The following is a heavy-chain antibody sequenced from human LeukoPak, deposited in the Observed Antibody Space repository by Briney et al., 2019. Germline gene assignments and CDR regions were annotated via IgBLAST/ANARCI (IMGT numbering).Heavy chain of an antibody. CDR2: INPRSGGT. V-gene: IGHV1-2*02. CDR1: EYTFTGYY. D-gene: IGHD2-2*01. CDR3: ARDRAVVVPAAVYIHNWFDP. J-gene: IGHJ5*02. Sequence: ASVKVSCKASEYTFTGYYIHWVRQAPGQGLEWMGWINPRSGGTNYAQKFQGRVTMTRDTSISTAYMELSSLGSDDTAVYYCARDRAVVVPAAVYIHNWFDPWGQGTLVTVSS.